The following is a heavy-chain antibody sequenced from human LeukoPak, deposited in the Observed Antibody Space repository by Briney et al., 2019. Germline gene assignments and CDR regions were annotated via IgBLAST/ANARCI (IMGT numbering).Heavy chain of an antibody. J-gene: IGHJ6*02. CDR1: GGSISSGGYY. D-gene: IGHD3-3*01. V-gene: IGHV4-31*03. CDR2: IHYSGST. Sequence: SQTLSLTCTVSGGSISSGGYYWSWIRQHPGKGLEWIGYIHYSGSTYYNPSLKSRVTISVDTSKNQFSLKLSSVTAADTAVYYCASLRMGRITIFGVVTAPPKYGMDVWGQGTTVTVSS. CDR3: ASLRMGRITIFGVVTAPPKYGMDV.